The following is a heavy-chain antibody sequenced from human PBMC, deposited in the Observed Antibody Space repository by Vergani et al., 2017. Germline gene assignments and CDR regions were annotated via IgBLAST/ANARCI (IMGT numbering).Heavy chain of an antibody. J-gene: IGHJ6*02. CDR1: ECSFISNE. V-gene: IGHV5-51*03. CDR3: ARSIAVAVSGMDV. D-gene: IGHD6-19*01. CDR2: IYPGDSDT. Sequence: EVMLVQSGAEVKKPGESLKISCKYSECSFISNEIAWVRQMSGKGLQWMGIIYPGDSDTRYSPSFQGQVTISADKSISTAYLQWSSLKASDTAVYYCARSIAVAVSGMDVWGQGTTVTVSS.